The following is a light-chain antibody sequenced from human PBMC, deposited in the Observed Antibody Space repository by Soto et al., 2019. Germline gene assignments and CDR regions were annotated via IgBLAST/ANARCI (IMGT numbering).Light chain of an antibody. CDR1: NSNIASNT. Sequence: QSVLTQPPSASETPGQTVSISCSGSNSNIASNTVNWYQHLPGTAPKLLIYYNNHQPSGVPDRFFGSNSGTSASLAISGLQSEDESDYYCAAWDDTLKRYVFGTGTKVTVL. CDR2: YNN. V-gene: IGLV1-44*01. J-gene: IGLJ1*01. CDR3: AAWDDTLKRYV.